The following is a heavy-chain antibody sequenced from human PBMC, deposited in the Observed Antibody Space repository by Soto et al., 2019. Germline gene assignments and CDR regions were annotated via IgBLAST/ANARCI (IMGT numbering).Heavy chain of an antibody. CDR1: GFTFSSYA. D-gene: IGHD3-3*01. J-gene: IGHJ5*01. V-gene: IGHV3-64D*08. CDR2: ISSNGGST. CDR3: VKGPGRFLEWFDY. Sequence: GGSLRLSCSASGFTFSSYAMHWVRQAPGKGLEYVSAISSNGGSTYYADSVKGRFTISRDNSKNTLYLQMSSLRAEDTAVYYCVKGPGRFLEWFDYWGQGTLVTVSS.